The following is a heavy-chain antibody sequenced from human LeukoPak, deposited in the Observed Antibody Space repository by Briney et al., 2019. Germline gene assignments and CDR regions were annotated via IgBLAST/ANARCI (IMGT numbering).Heavy chain of an antibody. D-gene: IGHD5-18*01. Sequence: PSETLSLTCAVYGGSFSGYYWSWIRQPPGKGLEWIGEINHSGSTNYNPSLKSRVTISVDTSKNQFSLKLSSVTAADTAVYYCARGGGYGLNPWGQGTLVTVSS. J-gene: IGHJ5*02. V-gene: IGHV4-34*01. CDR2: INHSGST. CDR3: ARGGGYGLNP. CDR1: GGSFSGYY.